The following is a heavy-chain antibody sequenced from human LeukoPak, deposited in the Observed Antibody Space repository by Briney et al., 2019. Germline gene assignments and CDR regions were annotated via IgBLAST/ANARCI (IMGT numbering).Heavy chain of an antibody. D-gene: IGHD5-18*01. V-gene: IGHV3-23*01. CDR3: AKARGSGYSSPGY. J-gene: IGHJ4*02. CDR1: GFNFSSYA. Sequence: GGSLRLSCAASGFNFSSYAMSWVRQAPGKGLEWVSAISGSGGSTYYADSVKGRFTISRDNSKNTLYLQINSLRAEDTAVYYCAKARGSGYSSPGYWGQGTLVTVHS. CDR2: ISGSGGST.